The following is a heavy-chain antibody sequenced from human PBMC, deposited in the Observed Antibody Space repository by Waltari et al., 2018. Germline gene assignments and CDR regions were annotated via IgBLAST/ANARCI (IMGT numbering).Heavy chain of an antibody. CDR1: GGTFSSYA. CDR3: ARDYLGAVDY. D-gene: IGHD3-16*01. J-gene: IGHJ4*02. Sequence: QVQLVQSGAAVKTPGSSVTVSCKASGGTFSSYAISWGRQAPGQGLEWMGGIIPIFGTANYEQKFQGRVTITADKSTSTAYMELSSLRSEDTAVYYCARDYLGAVDYWGQGTLVTVSS. CDR2: IIPIFGTA. V-gene: IGHV1-69*14.